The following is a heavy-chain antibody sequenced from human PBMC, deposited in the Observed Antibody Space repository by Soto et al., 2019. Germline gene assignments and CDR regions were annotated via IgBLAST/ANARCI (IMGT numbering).Heavy chain of an antibody. CDR3: ATQGFGTLHGLVDV. CDR2: ISYSGHT. Sequence: QVRLQESGPGLVKPSETLSLTCTVSGGSITSITNHYCSWIRQPPGKGLEWIGYISYSGHTSYNPSLKSRVILSVDTSKNQVSLNLASVTDADTAVYYCATQGFGTLHGLVDVWGQGTTVTVSS. V-gene: IGHV4-59*08. D-gene: IGHD1-7*01. CDR1: GGSITSITNHY. J-gene: IGHJ6*02.